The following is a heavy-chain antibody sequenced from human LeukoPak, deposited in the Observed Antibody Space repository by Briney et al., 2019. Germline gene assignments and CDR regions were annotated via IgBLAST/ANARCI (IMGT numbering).Heavy chain of an antibody. J-gene: IGHJ4*02. CDR1: GFTFSSYA. V-gene: IGHV3-23*01. Sequence: GGSLRLSCATSGFTFSSYAMSWVRQAPGKGLEWVSAISGSGGSTYYADSVKGRFTISRDNAKNSLYLQMNSLRAEDTALYHCARGAYYDILTGYDYWGQGTLVTVSS. CDR3: ARGAYYDILTGYDY. CDR2: ISGSGGST. D-gene: IGHD3-9*01.